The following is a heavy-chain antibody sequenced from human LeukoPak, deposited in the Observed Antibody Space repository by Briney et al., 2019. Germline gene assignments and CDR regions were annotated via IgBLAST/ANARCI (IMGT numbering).Heavy chain of an antibody. CDR2: ISGSGGST. CDR1: GFTFSSYS. J-gene: IGHJ5*02. Sequence: GGSLRLSCAASGFTFSSYSMNWVRQAPGKGLEWVSSISGSGGSTYYADSVKGRFTISRDNSKNTLYLQMNSLRAEDTAVYYCAKVGAVAAKGWFDPWGQGTLVTVSS. D-gene: IGHD6-19*01. CDR3: AKVGAVAAKGWFDP. V-gene: IGHV3-23*01.